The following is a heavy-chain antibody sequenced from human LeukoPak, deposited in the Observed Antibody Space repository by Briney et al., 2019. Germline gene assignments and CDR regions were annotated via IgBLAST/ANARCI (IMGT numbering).Heavy chain of an antibody. V-gene: IGHV3-23*01. D-gene: IGHD3-22*01. CDR3: ARPYDSSGYYYFDY. CDR1: GFTFINYA. Sequence: GGSLSLSCVTSGFTFINYAMTWVRQAPGKGLEWVSSISSSGVGTHYADSVKGRFTISRDNSKNTLYLQMNSLRAEDTAVYYCARPYDSSGYYYFDYWGQGTLVTVSS. CDR2: ISSSGVGT. J-gene: IGHJ4*02.